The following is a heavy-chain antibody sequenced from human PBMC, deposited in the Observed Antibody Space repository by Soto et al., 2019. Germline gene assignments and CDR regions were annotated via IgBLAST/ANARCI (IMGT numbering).Heavy chain of an antibody. J-gene: IGHJ4*02. CDR2: INHSGST. Sequence: PSGTPSPPLAVFGGAFSGFYWGWVRPPPGEGGEWIGEINHSGSTNYNPSLKSRVTISVDTSKNQFSLKLSSVTAADTAVYYCARGSGVWNYEVKTRPGFDYWGQGTLVTVSS. D-gene: IGHD1-7*01. CDR1: GGAFSGFY. CDR3: ARGSGVWNYEVKTRPGFDY. V-gene: IGHV4-34*01.